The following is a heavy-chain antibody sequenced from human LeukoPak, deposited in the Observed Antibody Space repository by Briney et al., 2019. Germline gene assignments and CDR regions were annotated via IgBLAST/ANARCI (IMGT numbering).Heavy chain of an antibody. CDR2: IYYSGST. D-gene: IGHD3-10*01. CDR3: AREGPMGKFQH. Sequence: SETLSLTCTVSGGSISSYYWSWIRQPPGKGLEWIGYIYYSGSTNYNPSLKSRVTISVDTSKNQFSLKLSSVTAADTAVYYCAREGPMGKFQHWGQGTLVTVSS. J-gene: IGHJ1*01. V-gene: IGHV4-59*01. CDR1: GGSISSYY.